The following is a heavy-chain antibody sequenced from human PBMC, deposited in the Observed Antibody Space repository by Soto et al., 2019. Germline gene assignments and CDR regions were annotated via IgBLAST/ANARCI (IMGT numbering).Heavy chain of an antibody. CDR1: GGSISSGGYY. CDR2: IYYSGST. V-gene: IGHV4-31*03. J-gene: IGHJ3*02. D-gene: IGHD3-10*01. Sequence: QVQLQESGPGLVKPSQTLSLTCTVSGGSISSGGYYWSWIRQHPGKGLEWIGYIYYSGSTYYNPSLKSRVTISVDTSKNRFSLKLSSVTAADTAVYYCARGVANYYGSGSDAFDIWGQGTMVTVSS. CDR3: ARGVANYYGSGSDAFDI.